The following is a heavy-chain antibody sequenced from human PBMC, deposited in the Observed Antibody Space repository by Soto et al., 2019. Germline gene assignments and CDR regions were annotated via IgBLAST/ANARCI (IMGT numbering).Heavy chain of an antibody. CDR2: INHSGST. D-gene: IGHD3-22*01. CDR1: GGSFSGYY. J-gene: IGHJ3*02. Sequence: QVQLQQWGAGLLKPSETLSLTCAVYGGSFSGYYWSWIRQPPGKGLEWIGEINHSGSTNYNPSLKSRVTISVDTSKNQFSLKLGSVTAADTAVYYCARDYYYDSSGYYDDAFDIWGQGTMVTVSS. V-gene: IGHV4-34*01. CDR3: ARDYYYDSSGYYDDAFDI.